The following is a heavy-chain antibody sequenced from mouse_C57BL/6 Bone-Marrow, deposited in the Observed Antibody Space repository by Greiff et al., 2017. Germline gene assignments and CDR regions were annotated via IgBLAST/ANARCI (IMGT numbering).Heavy chain of an antibody. CDR2: IDPEDGET. J-gene: IGHJ1*03. D-gene: IGHD1-1*01. CDR1: GFNIKDYY. CDR3: ARSGATVVATGYFDV. V-gene: IGHV14-2*01. Sequence: VQLQQSGAELVKPGASVKLSCTASGFNIKDYYMHWVKQRTEQGLEWIGRIDPEDGETKYAPKFQGKATITADTSSNTAYLQLSSLTAEDTAGYYCARSGATVVATGYFDVWGTGTTVTVSS.